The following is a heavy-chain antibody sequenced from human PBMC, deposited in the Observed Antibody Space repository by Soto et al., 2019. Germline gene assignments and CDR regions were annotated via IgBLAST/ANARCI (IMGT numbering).Heavy chain of an antibody. V-gene: IGHV1-69*13. J-gene: IGHJ1*01. CDR1: GGTFSSYA. CDR3: ARGGYYDSSGYYFGYFQH. CDR2: IIPIFGTA. D-gene: IGHD3-22*01. Sequence: GASVKVSCKASGGTFSSYAISWVRQAPGQGLEWMGGIIPIFGTANYAQKFQGRVTITADESTSTAYMELSSLRSEDTAVYYCARGGYYDSSGYYFGYFQHWGQGTLVTVSS.